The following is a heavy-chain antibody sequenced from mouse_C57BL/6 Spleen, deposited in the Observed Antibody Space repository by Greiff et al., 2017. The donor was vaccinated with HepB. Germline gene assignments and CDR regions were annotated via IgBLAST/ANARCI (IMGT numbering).Heavy chain of an antibody. J-gene: IGHJ2*01. CDR3: TPLLTLLQGGY. V-gene: IGHV1-64*01. Sequence: QVQLQQPGAELVKPGASVKLSCKASGYTFTSYWMHWVKQRPGQGLEWIGMIHPNSGSTNYNEKFKSKATLTVDKSSSTAYMQLSSLTSEDSAVYYCTPLLTLLQGGYWGQITTLTVSS. D-gene: IGHD1-1*01. CDR1: GYTFTSYW. CDR2: IHPNSGST.